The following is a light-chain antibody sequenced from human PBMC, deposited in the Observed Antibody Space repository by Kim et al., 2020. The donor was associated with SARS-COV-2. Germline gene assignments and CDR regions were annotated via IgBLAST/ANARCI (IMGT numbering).Light chain of an antibody. V-gene: IGLV3-19*01. CDR3: NSRDSSPWV. CDR2: GKN. CDR1: SLRSYY. Sequence: SSELTQDPAVYVALGQTVRITCQGDSLRSYYASWYQQKPGQAPVLVIYGKNNRPSGIPDRFSGSSSGNTASLTITGAQAEDEADYYCNSRDSSPWVFGGG. J-gene: IGLJ3*02.